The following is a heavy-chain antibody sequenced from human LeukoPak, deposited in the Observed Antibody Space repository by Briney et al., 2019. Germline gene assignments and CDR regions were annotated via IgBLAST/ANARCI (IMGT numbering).Heavy chain of an antibody. CDR1: EYRFTSYW. D-gene: IGHD2-15*01. J-gene: IGHJ5*02. Sequence: GESLKISCMCSEYRFTSYWIGWVRQMPGKGLEWMGIIYPGDSDTKYSPSFQGQVTISADKSISTAYLQGSSLKASDTAMYYCARQPSYCSGGSCYSGWFDPWGQGTLVTVSS. V-gene: IGHV5-51*01. CDR3: ARQPSYCSGGSCYSGWFDP. CDR2: IYPGDSDT.